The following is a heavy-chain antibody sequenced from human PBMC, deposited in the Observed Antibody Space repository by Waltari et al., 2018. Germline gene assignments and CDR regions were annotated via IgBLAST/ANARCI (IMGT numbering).Heavy chain of an antibody. V-gene: IGHV4-59*01. Sequence: QVQLQESGPGLVKPSETLSLTCTVSGGSISSYYWSWIRQPPGKGLEWIGYIYYSGSTNSNPSRKSRVTISVDTSKNQFSLKLSSVTAADTAVYYCARGGDSSGYYSTDFDYWGQGTLVTVSS. CDR2: IYYSGST. J-gene: IGHJ4*02. CDR3: ARGGDSSGYYSTDFDY. CDR1: GGSISSYY. D-gene: IGHD3-22*01.